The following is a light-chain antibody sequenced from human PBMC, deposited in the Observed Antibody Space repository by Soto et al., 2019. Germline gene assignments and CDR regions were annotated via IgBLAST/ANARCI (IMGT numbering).Light chain of an antibody. CDR2: AAS. CDR3: QQSYSTPWT. Sequence: DIQMTQSPSSLSASVGDRVTITCRASQSISNYLNWYQQKPGKAPKLLIYAASSVQSGVPSTFSGSGSGTDFTLTISSLKPEDVATYYCQQSYSTPWTFGQGTKVEIK. J-gene: IGKJ1*01. V-gene: IGKV1-39*01. CDR1: QSISNY.